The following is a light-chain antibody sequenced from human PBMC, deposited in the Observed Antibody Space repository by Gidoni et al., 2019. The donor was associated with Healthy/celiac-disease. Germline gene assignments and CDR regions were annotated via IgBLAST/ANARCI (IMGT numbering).Light chain of an antibody. V-gene: IGKV3-11*01. J-gene: IGKJ5*01. Sequence: EIVLTQSQATLSLSPGERATLSCRASQRVSSYLAWYQQKPGQAPRLLIYDASNRATGIPARFSGSGSGTYFTLTISSLEPEDFAVYYCQQRSNWPKITFGQGTRLEIK. CDR2: DAS. CDR3: QQRSNWPKIT. CDR1: QRVSSY.